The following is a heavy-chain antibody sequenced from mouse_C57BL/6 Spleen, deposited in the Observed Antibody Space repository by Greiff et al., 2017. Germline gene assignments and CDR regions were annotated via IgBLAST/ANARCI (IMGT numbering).Heavy chain of an antibody. CDR2: IYPGNSDT. D-gene: IGHD1-1*02. CDR1: GYTFTSYW. Sequence: VQLQQSGTVLARPGASVKMSCKTSGYTFTSYWMHWVKQRPGQGLEWIGAIYPGNSDTSYNQKFKGKAKLTAVTSASAAYMELSSLTNEDSAVYYCTRMMTMVSYAMDYWGQGTSVTVSA. J-gene: IGHJ4*01. CDR3: TRMMTMVSYAMDY. V-gene: IGHV1-5*01.